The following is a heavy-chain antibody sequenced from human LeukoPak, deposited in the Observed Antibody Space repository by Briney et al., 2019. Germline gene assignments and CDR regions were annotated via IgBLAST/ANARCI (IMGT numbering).Heavy chain of an antibody. Sequence: ASVKVSCKASGYAFTSYGISWVRQAPGQGLEWMGWISAYNGNTNYAQKLQGRVTMTTDTSTSTAYMELRSLRSDDTAVYYCARVVVVNNWFDPWGQGTLVTVSS. CDR1: GYAFTSYG. CDR2: ISAYNGNT. D-gene: IGHD2-15*01. CDR3: ARVVVVNNWFDP. V-gene: IGHV1-18*01. J-gene: IGHJ5*02.